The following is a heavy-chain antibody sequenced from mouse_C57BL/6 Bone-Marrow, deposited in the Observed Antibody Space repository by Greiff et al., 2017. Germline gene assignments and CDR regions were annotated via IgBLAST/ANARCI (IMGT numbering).Heavy chain of an antibody. CDR1: GYTFTSYW. CDR2: IDPSDSYT. J-gene: IGHJ3*01. Sequence: VKLQESGAELVMPGASVKLSCKASGYTFTSYWMHWVKQRPGQGLEWIGEIDPSDSYTNYNQKFKGKSTLTVDKSSSTAYMQLSSLTSEDSAVYYCVRSRGFAYWGQGTLVTVSA. V-gene: IGHV1-69*01. CDR3: VRSRGFAY.